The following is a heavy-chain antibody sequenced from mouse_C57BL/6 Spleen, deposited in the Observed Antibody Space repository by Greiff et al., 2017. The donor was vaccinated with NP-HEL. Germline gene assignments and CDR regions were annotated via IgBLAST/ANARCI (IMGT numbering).Heavy chain of an antibody. CDR2: INPSSGYT. J-gene: IGHJ1*03. CDR1: GYTFTSYW. D-gene: IGHD2-4*01. V-gene: IGHV1-7*01. CDR3: ARSTMITVRHWYFDV. Sequence: QVHVKQSGAELAKPGASVKLSCKASGYTFTSYWMHWVKQRPGQGLEWIGYINPSSGYTKYNQKFKDKATLTADKSSSTAYMQLSSLTYEDSAVYYCARSTMITVRHWYFDVWGTGTTVTVSS.